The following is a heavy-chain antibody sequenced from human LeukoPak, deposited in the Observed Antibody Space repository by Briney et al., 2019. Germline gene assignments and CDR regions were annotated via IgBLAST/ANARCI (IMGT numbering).Heavy chain of an antibody. CDR2: VYSGGRT. CDR1: GFSFSSYA. J-gene: IGHJ6*02. V-gene: IGHV3-66*01. Sequence: GGSLRLSCAASGFSFSSYAMSWVRQAPGKGLEWVSVVYSGGRTHYADSVKGRFTISRDNSKNTLYLQMNSLRAEDTAVYYCARELSNYYGMDVWGQGTTVTVSS. D-gene: IGHD3-10*01. CDR3: ARELSNYYGMDV.